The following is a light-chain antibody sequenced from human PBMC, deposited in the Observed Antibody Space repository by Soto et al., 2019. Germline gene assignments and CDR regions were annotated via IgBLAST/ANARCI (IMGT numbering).Light chain of an antibody. J-gene: IGLJ2*01. CDR1: SSNIGSTT. V-gene: IGLV1-44*01. CDR2: SNN. CDR3: AAWDDSLNGVV. Sequence: QSVLTQPPSASGTPGQRVTISCSGSSSNIGSTTVNWYQQLPGTSPKLLIYSNNQRPSGVPERFSGSKSGTSASLAISGLQSEDEADDYCAAWDDSLNGVVFGGGTKLTV.